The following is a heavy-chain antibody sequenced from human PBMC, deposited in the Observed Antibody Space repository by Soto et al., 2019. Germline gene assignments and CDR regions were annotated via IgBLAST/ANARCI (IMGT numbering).Heavy chain of an antibody. D-gene: IGHD4-17*01. CDR1: GFIFSRYA. J-gene: IGHJ4*02. Sequence: PGGSLRLSCAASGFIFSRYAMYWVRQAPGKGLEWVAVISHDVSDQYYADFVKGRFTISRDNSKNTLYLQMNSLTSEDAAVYYCAKATAVTTTVLSFDYWGQGTLVTVSS. CDR2: ISHDVSDQ. CDR3: AKATAVTTTVLSFDY. V-gene: IGHV3-30*18.